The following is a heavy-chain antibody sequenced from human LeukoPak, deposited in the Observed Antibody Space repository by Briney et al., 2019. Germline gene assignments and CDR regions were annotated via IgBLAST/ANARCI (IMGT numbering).Heavy chain of an antibody. D-gene: IGHD6-19*01. CDR3: QAGDEFDC. J-gene: IGHJ4*02. Sequence: PGGSLRLSCAASGFTFSSYWMSWVRRAPGKGLEWVANIKQDGSEKYYVDSVKGRFTISRDNAKDSLYLQMNSLRADDTAVYYRQAGDEFDCWGQGTLVTVSS. CDR1: GFTFSSYW. V-gene: IGHV3-7*01. CDR2: IKQDGSEK.